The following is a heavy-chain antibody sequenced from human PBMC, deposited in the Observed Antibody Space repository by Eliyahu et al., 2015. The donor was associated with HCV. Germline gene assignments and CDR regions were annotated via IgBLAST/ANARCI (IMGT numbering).Heavy chain of an antibody. J-gene: IGHJ6*02. V-gene: IGHV3-23*01. CDR1: GFTFSSYA. Sequence: EVQLLESGGGLVQPGGSLXXSXXASGFTFSSYAMSWXRXAPGKGLEWVSAISGSGGSTYYADSVKGRFTISRDNSKNTLYLQMNSLRAEDTAVYYCAKAITMIVVTNPFLWGQGTTVTVSS. CDR3: AKAITMIVVTNPFL. D-gene: IGHD3-22*01. CDR2: ISGSGGST.